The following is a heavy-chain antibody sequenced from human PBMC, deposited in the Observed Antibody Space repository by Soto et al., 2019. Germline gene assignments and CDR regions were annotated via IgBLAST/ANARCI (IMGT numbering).Heavy chain of an antibody. CDR1: GFTFSSYA. V-gene: IGHV3-23*01. Sequence: EVQLLESGGGLVQPGGSLRLSCAASGFTFSSYAMSWVRQAQGKGLEWVSAISGSGGSTYSADSVKGRFTISRDNSKNTLYLQMNSLRAEDTAVYYCAKGYGDYPNYYYMDVWGKGTTVTVSS. J-gene: IGHJ6*03. CDR3: AKGYGDYPNYYYMDV. CDR2: ISGSGGST. D-gene: IGHD4-17*01.